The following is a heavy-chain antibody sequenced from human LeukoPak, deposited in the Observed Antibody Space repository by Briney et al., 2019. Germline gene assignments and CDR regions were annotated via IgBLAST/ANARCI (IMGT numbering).Heavy chain of an antibody. V-gene: IGHV3-15*01. CDR2: IKSITDGGTT. J-gene: IGHJ4*02. CDR3: TTDPPYYGSGSY. CDR1: GFTFSNAW. D-gene: IGHD3-10*01. Sequence: SGGSLRLSCAASGFTFSNAWMSWVRQAPGKGLEWVGRIKSITDGGTTDYAAPVKGRFTISRDDSKNTLYLQMNSLKTEDTAVYYCTTDPPYYGSGSYWGQGTLVTVSS.